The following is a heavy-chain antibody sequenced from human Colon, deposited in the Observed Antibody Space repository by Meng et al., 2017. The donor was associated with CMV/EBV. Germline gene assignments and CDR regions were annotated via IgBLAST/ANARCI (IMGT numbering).Heavy chain of an antibody. D-gene: IGHD3/OR15-3a*01. V-gene: IGHV3-21*01. CDR2: FSAEDEST. Sequence: GESLKISCAVSGFTFRTNTVNWVRQAPGKGLEWVSSFSAEDESTLYADSVKGRFTISRDTPKDTLYLEVNSLKTDDTAIYYCARDKGTGAFDYWGQGSLVTVSS. CDR1: GFTFRTNT. J-gene: IGHJ4*02. CDR3: ARDKGTGAFDY.